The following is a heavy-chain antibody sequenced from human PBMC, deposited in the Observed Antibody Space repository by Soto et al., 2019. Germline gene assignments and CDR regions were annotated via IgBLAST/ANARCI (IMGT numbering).Heavy chain of an antibody. D-gene: IGHD4-17*01. J-gene: IGHJ6*01. CDR1: GFTFSSYA. Sequence: EVQLLESVGAWVQPGGSLRLSCAASGFTFSSYAMSWVRQAPGKGLEWVSGISGSGGSTYYADSVKGRFTISRDNSKNTQYLQMNSLRAEDTAVYYCAKGMDYGDSYSRMDVWGHGTTVTVCS. CDR3: AKGMDYGDSYSRMDV. CDR2: ISGSGGST. V-gene: IGHV3-23*01.